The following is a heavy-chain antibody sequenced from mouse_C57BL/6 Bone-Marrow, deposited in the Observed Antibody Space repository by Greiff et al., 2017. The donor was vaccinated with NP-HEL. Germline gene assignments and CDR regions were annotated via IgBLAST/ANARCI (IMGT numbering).Heavy chain of an antibody. Sequence: QVQLQQSGAELVKPGASVKMSCKASGYTFTSYWITWVKQRPGQGLEWIGDIYPGSGSTNYNEKFKSKATLTVDTSSCTAYMQLSSLTSEDSAVYYCARFHYGSSHYYAMDYWGQGTSVTVSS. V-gene: IGHV1-55*01. CDR2: IYPGSGST. J-gene: IGHJ4*01. D-gene: IGHD1-1*01. CDR1: GYTFTSYW. CDR3: ARFHYGSSHYYAMDY.